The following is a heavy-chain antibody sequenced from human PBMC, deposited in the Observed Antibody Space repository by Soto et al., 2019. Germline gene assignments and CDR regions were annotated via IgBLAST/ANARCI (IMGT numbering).Heavy chain of an antibody. J-gene: IGHJ4*02. D-gene: IGHD4-17*01. Sequence: QVQLVQSGAAVKKPGSSVKVSCKASGGTFSSYAISWVRQAPGQGLEWMGGIIPIFGTANYAQKFQGRVTITADESTSTAYMELSSLRSEDTAVYYCARALPTTVAAYYFDYWGQGTLVTVSS. CDR2: IIPIFGTA. CDR3: ARALPTTVAAYYFDY. CDR1: GGTFSSYA. V-gene: IGHV1-69*12.